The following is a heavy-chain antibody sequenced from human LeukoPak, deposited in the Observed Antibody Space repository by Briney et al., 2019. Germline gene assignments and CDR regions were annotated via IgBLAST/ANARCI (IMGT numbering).Heavy chain of an antibody. J-gene: IGHJ4*02. Sequence: ASVKVSCKASGYTFTSYGISWVRQAPGQGLEWMGWINTNTGNPTYAQGFTGRFVFSLDTSVSTAYLQISSLKAEDTAVYYCARDLPPGFGPFDYWGQGTLVTVSS. CDR3: ARDLPPGFGPFDY. D-gene: IGHD3-3*01. CDR2: INTNTGNP. V-gene: IGHV7-4-1*02. CDR1: GYTFTSYG.